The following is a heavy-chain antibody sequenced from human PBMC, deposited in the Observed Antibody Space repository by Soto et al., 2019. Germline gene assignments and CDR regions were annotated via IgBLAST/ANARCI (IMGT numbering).Heavy chain of an antibody. J-gene: IGHJ4*02. D-gene: IGHD6-19*01. Sequence: PXGSLPLSCAASGFTFRTYGMHWVRQAPGKGLEWVADISYDGTKKFYIDSVKGRFTISRDNSKNTLYLQMNGLRTEDTAVYYCAQEAPGGWHFFDSWGQGTLVTVSS. CDR3: AQEAPGGWHFFDS. CDR1: GFTFRTYG. V-gene: IGHV3-30*18. CDR2: ISYDGTKK.